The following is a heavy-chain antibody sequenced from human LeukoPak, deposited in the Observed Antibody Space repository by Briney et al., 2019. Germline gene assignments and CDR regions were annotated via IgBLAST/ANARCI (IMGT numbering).Heavy chain of an antibody. D-gene: IGHD4-17*01. CDR1: GGSFSGYY. CDR2: INHSGST. Sequence: SETLSLTCAVYGGSFSGYYWSWIRQPPGKGLGWIGEINHSGSTNYNPSLKSRVTISVDTSKNQFSLKLSSVTAADTAVYYCARGPLGHGDYLDWGQGTLVTVSS. J-gene: IGHJ4*02. V-gene: IGHV4-34*01. CDR3: ARGPLGHGDYLD.